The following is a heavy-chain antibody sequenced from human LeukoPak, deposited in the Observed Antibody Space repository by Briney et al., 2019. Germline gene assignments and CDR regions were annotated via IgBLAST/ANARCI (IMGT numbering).Heavy chain of an antibody. Sequence: PSETLSLTCAVSGYSISSGYYWGWIRQPPGQGLEWIGSIYHSGSTYYNPSLKSRVTISVGTSKNQFSLKLSSVTAADTAVYYCARLQDFDYWGQGTLVTVSS. D-gene: IGHD4-11*01. V-gene: IGHV4-38-2*01. CDR3: ARLQDFDY. CDR2: IYHSGST. CDR1: GYSISSGYY. J-gene: IGHJ4*02.